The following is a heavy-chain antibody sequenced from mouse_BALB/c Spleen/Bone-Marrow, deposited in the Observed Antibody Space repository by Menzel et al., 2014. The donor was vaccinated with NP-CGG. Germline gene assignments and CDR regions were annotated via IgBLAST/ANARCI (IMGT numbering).Heavy chain of an antibody. Sequence: EVKLVESGPELVKPGASVKMSCKASGYTFTSYVMHWVKQKPGQGLEWIGYINPYNDGTKYNEKFNGKATLTSDKSSSTAYMELSSLTSEDSAVYYCARDGNPYWYFDVWGEGPTVTVSS. CDR1: GYTFTSYV. V-gene: IGHV1-14*01. J-gene: IGHJ1*01. CDR3: ARDGNPYWYFDV. CDR2: INPYNDGT. D-gene: IGHD2-1*01.